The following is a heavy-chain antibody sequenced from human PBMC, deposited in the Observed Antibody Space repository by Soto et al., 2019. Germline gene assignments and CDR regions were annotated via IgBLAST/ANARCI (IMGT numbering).Heavy chain of an antibody. CDR3: ARDAPYYDFWSGYYPKPNYYYYGMDV. V-gene: IGHV3-48*02. CDR1: IFAFTSYS. J-gene: IGHJ6*02. D-gene: IGHD3-3*01. Sequence: GGSLILSCAAFIFAFTSYSMNWVGQAPGEGLELVSYICSSSSTIYYADSVKGRFTISRDNAKNSLYLQMNSLRDEDTAVYYCARDAPYYDFWSGYYPKPNYYYYGMDVWGQGT. CDR2: ICSSSSTI.